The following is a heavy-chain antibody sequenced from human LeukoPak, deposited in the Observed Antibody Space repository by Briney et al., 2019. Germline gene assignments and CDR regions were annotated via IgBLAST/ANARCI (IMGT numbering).Heavy chain of an antibody. V-gene: IGHV1-8*03. Sequence: GASVKVSCKASGYTFTSYDINWVRQATGQGLEWMGWMNPNSGNTGYAQKFQGRVTITRNTSISTAYMELSSLRSEDTAVYYCATQGDERKDAFDIWGQGIMVTVSS. CDR1: GYTFTSYD. J-gene: IGHJ3*02. CDR3: ATQGDERKDAFDI. CDR2: MNPNSGNT.